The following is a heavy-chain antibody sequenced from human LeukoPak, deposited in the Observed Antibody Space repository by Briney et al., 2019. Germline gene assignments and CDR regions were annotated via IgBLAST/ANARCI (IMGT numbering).Heavy chain of an antibody. CDR2: IYYSGST. CDR3: ARAAKGCFVY. J-gene: IGHJ4*02. V-gene: IGHV4-59*01. D-gene: IGHD6-19*01. Sequence: SETLSLTCTVSGGSISSYYWSWIRQPPGKGLEWIGYIYYSGSTNYNPSLKSRVTISVDTSKNQFSLKLSSVTAADTAVYYCARAAKGCFVYWGQGTLVTVSS. CDR1: GGSISSYY.